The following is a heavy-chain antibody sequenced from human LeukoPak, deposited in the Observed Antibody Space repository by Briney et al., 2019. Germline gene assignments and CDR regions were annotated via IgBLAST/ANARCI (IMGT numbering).Heavy chain of an antibody. CDR2: INPNSGGT. D-gene: IGHD3-22*01. V-gene: IGHV1-2*02. J-gene: IGHJ4*02. CDR3: ARDPDYYDSSGYGDY. CDR1: GYTFTGYY. Sequence: ASMKVSCRASGYTFTGYYMHWVRQAPGQGLEWMGWINPNSGGTNYAQKFQGRVTMTRDTSISTAYMELSRLRSDDTAVYYCARDPDYYDSSGYGDYWGQGTLVTVSS.